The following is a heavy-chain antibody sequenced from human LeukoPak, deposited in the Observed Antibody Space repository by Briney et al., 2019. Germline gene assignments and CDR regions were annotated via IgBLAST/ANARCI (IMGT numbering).Heavy chain of an antibody. J-gene: IGHJ3*02. CDR1: GFTFSSYW. D-gene: IGHD1-26*01. Sequence: GGSLGLSCAASGFTFSSYWMSWVRQAPGKGLEWVANIKQDGSEKYYVDSVKGRFTISRDNAKNSLYLQMNSLRAEDTAVYYCARAGGTYYGIAFDIWGQGTMVTVSS. V-gene: IGHV3-7*01. CDR3: ARAGGTYYGIAFDI. CDR2: IKQDGSEK.